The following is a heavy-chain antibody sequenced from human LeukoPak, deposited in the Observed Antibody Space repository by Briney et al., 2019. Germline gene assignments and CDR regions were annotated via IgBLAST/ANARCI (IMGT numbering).Heavy chain of an antibody. Sequence: GGSLRLSCAASGFTFSSYWMNWARQAPGKGLEWVASINHNGNVNYYVDSVKGRFTISRDNAKNSVYLQMNSLRAEDTAVYYCARSPDGVDNWGQGTLVTVSS. J-gene: IGHJ4*02. V-gene: IGHV3-7*01. CDR2: INHNGNVN. CDR1: GFTFSSYW. CDR3: ARSPDGVDN. D-gene: IGHD3-10*01.